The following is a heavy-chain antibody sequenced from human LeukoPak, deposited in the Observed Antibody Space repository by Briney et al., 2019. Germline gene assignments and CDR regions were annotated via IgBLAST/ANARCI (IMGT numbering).Heavy chain of an antibody. CDR2: IIPIFGTA. CDR1: GGTFSSYA. D-gene: IGHD2-15*01. Sequence: ASVKVSCKASGGTFSSYAISWVRQAPGQGLEWMGGIIPIFGTANYAQKFQGRVTITADESTSTAYMELSSLRSEDTAVYYCARDRNIVVVVAATPYYYYYGMDVWGLGTTVTVSS. J-gene: IGHJ6*02. CDR3: ARDRNIVVVVAATPYYYYYGMDV. V-gene: IGHV1-69*13.